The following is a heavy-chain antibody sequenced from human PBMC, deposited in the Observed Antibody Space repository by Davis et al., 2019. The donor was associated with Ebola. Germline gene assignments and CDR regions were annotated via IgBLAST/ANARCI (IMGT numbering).Heavy chain of an antibody. V-gene: IGHV1-18*04. D-gene: IGHD2-2*01. J-gene: IGHJ4*02. CDR2: ISPYNGIT. CDR3: AREGKYRDESRTFDY. CDR1: GYTFMSYG. Sequence: ASVKVSCKASGYTFMSYGISWVRQAPGQGLEWMGWISPYNGITNYAQRFRGRVTMTTDTSTSTAYMELRSLTSDDTAVYYCAREGKYRDESRTFDYWGQGTLVTVSS.